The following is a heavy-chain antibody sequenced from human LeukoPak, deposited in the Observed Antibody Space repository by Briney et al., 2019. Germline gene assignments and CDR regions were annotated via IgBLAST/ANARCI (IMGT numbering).Heavy chain of an antibody. CDR2: ISGSGGST. CDR1: GFTFSSYA. V-gene: IGHV3-23*01. CDR3: AKGGSTTGKGGRITMIVVAPYYFDY. Sequence: GGSLRLSCAASGFTFSSYAMSWVRQAPGKGLEWVSAISGSGGSTYYADSVKGRFTISRDNSKNTLYLQVNSLRAEDTAVYYCAKGGSTTGKGGRITMIVVAPYYFDYWGQGTLVTVSS. J-gene: IGHJ4*02. D-gene: IGHD3-22*01.